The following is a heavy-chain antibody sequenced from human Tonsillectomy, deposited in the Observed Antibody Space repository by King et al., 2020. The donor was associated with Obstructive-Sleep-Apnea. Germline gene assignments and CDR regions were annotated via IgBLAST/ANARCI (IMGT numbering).Heavy chain of an antibody. Sequence: QLVQSGAEVKKPGASVKVSCKVSEYTLTELSMHWVRQAPGKGLEWMGGFDPEDGETIYAQKFQGRVTMTEDTSTDTAYMELSSLRSEDTAVYYCATVPFEIEAAAGNFYYVMDVWGQGTTVTVSS. D-gene: IGHD6-13*01. CDR1: EYTLTELS. CDR3: ATVPFEIEAAAGNFYYVMDV. J-gene: IGHJ6*02. V-gene: IGHV1-24*01. CDR2: FDPEDGET.